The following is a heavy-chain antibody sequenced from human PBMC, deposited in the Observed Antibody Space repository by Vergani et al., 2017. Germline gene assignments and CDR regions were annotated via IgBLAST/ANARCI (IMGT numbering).Heavy chain of an antibody. CDR2: INPNSGGT. J-gene: IGHJ6*02. CDR3: ARVAVLLWFGEFDGMDV. CDR1: GYTFTGYY. V-gene: IGHV1-2*02. D-gene: IGHD3-10*01. Sequence: QVQLVQSGAEVKTPGASVKVSCKASGYTFTGYYMHWVRQAPGQGLEWMGWINPNSGGTNYAQKFQGRVTMTRDTSISTAYMELSRLRSDDTAVYYCARVAVLLWFGEFDGMDVWGQGTTVTVSS.